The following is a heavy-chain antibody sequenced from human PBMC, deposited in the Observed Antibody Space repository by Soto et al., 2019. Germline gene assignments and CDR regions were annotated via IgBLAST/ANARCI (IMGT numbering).Heavy chain of an antibody. Sequence: SETLSLTCAVSGGSISSGGYSWSWIRQPPXKGLEWIGYIYHSGSTYHNPSLKSRVTISVDRSKNQFSLKLSSVTAADTAVYYCARGYDFWSGYYKYYYYGMDVWGQGATVTVSS. CDR2: IYHSGST. J-gene: IGHJ6*02. CDR1: GGSISSGGYS. V-gene: IGHV4-30-2*01. D-gene: IGHD3-3*01. CDR3: ARGYDFWSGYYKYYYYGMDV.